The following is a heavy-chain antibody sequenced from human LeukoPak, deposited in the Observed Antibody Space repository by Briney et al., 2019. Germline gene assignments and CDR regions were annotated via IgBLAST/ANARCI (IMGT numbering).Heavy chain of an antibody. CDR1: GGSVSSYY. J-gene: IGHJ5*02. CDR3: ARHANYYGSGSYLNWLDP. D-gene: IGHD3-10*01. V-gene: IGHV4-59*08. CDR2: IYYSGST. Sequence: PSETLSLTCTVSGGSVSSYYWSWIRQPPGKGLEWIGYIYYSGSTSYNPSLKSRVTTSVDTSKNQFSLKLSSVTAADTAVYYCARHANYYGSGSYLNWLDPWGQGTLVTVSS.